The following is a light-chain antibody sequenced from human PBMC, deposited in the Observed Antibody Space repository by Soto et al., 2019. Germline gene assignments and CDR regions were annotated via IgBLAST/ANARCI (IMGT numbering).Light chain of an antibody. CDR3: QQYNNWPPIFT. CDR2: GAS. V-gene: IGKV3-15*01. J-gene: IGKJ3*01. CDR1: QSVSSN. Sequence: EIGMTQCPATLSVSPGERATLSCRASQSVSSNLAWYQQKPGQAPRLLIYGASTRATGIPARCSGSGSGTEFTLTISSLQSEDFAVYYCQQYNNWPPIFTFGPGTQVDIK.